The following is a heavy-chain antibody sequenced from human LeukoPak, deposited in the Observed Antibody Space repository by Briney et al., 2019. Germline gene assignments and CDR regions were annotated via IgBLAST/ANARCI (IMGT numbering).Heavy chain of an antibody. V-gene: IGHV3-74*01. CDR1: GFTFNTYW. J-gene: IGHJ6*02. D-gene: IGHD3-10*01. CDR3: AKYPNMVRGLDYYYGMDG. Sequence: GGSLRLSCAASGFTFNTYWMHWVRQTPGKGLVWVSHINSDGSTTNYADSVKGRFTISRDNAKNILYLQMNSLRGEDTAVYYCAKYPNMVRGLDYYYGMDGWGQGTTVTVSS. CDR2: INSDGSTT.